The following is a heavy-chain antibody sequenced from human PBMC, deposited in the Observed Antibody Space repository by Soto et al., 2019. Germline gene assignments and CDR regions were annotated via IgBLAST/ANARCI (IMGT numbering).Heavy chain of an antibody. CDR3: ARGGRYSGSYYYYYYGMDV. CDR1: GGSFSGYY. V-gene: IGHV4-34*01. Sequence: PSETLSLTCAVYGGSFSGYYWSWIRQPPGKGLEWIGEINHSGSTNYNPSLKSRVTISVDTSKSQFSLKLSSVTAADTAVYYCARGGRYSGSYYYYYYGMDVWGQGTTVTVS. CDR2: INHSGST. J-gene: IGHJ6*02. D-gene: IGHD1-26*01.